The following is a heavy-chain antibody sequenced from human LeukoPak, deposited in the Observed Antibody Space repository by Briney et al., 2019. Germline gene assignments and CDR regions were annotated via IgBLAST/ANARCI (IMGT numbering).Heavy chain of an antibody. Sequence: GGSLRLSCAASGFTFSSYAMHWVRQAPGKWLEWVAVISYDGSNKYYADSVKGRFTISRDNSKNTLYLQMNSLRAEDTAVYYCARDLNYYDSSGYSLGAFDIWGQGTMVTVSS. D-gene: IGHD3-22*01. J-gene: IGHJ3*02. V-gene: IGHV3-30-3*01. CDR1: GFTFSSYA. CDR2: ISYDGSNK. CDR3: ARDLNYYDSSGYSLGAFDI.